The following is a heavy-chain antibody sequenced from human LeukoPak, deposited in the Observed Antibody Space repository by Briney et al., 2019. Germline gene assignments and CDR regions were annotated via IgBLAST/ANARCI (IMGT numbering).Heavy chain of an antibody. CDR2: ISGSGGST. Sequence: GGSLRLSCAASGFTFSSYAMSWVRQAPGKGLEWVSAISGSGGSTYYADSVKGRFTISRDNSKNMLYLQMNSLRAEDTAVYYCAKAGDSSSWSGWFDPWGQGTLVTVSS. D-gene: IGHD6-6*01. V-gene: IGHV3-23*01. CDR3: AKAGDSSSWSGWFDP. J-gene: IGHJ5*02. CDR1: GFTFSSYA.